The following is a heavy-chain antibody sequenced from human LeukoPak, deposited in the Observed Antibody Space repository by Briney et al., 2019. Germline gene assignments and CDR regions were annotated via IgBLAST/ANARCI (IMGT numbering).Heavy chain of an antibody. V-gene: IGHV1-69*05. CDR2: IIPIFGTA. Sequence: SVKVSCKASGGTFSSYAISWVRQAPGQGLEWMGGIIPIFGTANYAQKFQGRVTITTDESTSTAYMELSSLRSDDTAVYYCARATRPYYYDSSGYYPFDFWGQGTLVTVSS. D-gene: IGHD3-22*01. CDR1: GGTFSSYA. J-gene: IGHJ4*02. CDR3: ARATRPYYYDSSGYYPFDF.